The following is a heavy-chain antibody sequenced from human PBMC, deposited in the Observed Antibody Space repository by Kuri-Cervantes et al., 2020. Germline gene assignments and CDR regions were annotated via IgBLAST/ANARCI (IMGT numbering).Heavy chain of an antibody. CDR1: GFTFSSYS. CDR2: ISSSSSYI. J-gene: IGHJ4*02. CDR3: ARDHSSSWESPIFDY. V-gene: IGHV3-21*01. D-gene: IGHD6-13*01. Sequence: GGSLRLSCAASGFTFSSYSMNWVRQAPGKGLEWVSSISSSSSYIYYADSVKGRFTISRDNAKNSLYLQMNSLRAEDTAVYYCARDHSSSWESPIFDYWGQGTLVTVSS.